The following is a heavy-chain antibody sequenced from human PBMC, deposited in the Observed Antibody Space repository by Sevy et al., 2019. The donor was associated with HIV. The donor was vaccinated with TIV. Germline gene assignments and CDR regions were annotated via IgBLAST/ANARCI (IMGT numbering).Heavy chain of an antibody. CDR1: GYSLTGLS. J-gene: IGHJ4*02. V-gene: IGHV1-24*01. CDR3: ATTKDYYESSGCPFDY. Sequence: ASVKVSCKVSGYSLTGLSMHWVRQAPGKGLEWMGSFDPEDGERIYAQKLEGRVTMTEDTSADTAYMEQNSLRFEDTAVYYCATTKDYYESSGCPFDYWGQGTLVTVSS. CDR2: FDPEDGER. D-gene: IGHD3-22*01.